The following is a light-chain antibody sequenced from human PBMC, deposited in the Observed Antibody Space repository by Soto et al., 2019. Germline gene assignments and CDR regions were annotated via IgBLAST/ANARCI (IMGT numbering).Light chain of an antibody. V-gene: IGKV3-20*01. CDR1: QSVSSSF. CDR3: QQYDSSVT. Sequence: EIVLTQSPGSLSLSPGEGATLSCRASQSVSSSFFAWYQQKPGQAPSLLIYGASRRATGVPDRFSGSGSGTDFTLSISRLEPEDFAVYYCQQYDSSVTFGQGTKVELK. J-gene: IGKJ1*01. CDR2: GAS.